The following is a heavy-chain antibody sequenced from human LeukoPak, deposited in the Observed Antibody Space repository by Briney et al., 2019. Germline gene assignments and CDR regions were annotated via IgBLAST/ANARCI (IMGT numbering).Heavy chain of an antibody. D-gene: IGHD6-19*01. CDR1: GYTFTSYY. CDR2: INPNSGGT. Sequence: ASVKVSCKASGYTFTSYYMHWVRQAPGLGLEWMGWINPNSGGTNYAQKFQGRVTMTRDTSISTAYMELSRLRSDDTAVYYCARATSGIAVAGTWGQGTLVTVSS. CDR3: ARATSGIAVAGT. V-gene: IGHV1-2*02. J-gene: IGHJ5*02.